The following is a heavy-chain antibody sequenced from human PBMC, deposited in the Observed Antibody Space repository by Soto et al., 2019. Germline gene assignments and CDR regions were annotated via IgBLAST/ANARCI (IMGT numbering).Heavy chain of an antibody. V-gene: IGHV4-34*01. J-gene: IGHJ6*02. CDR2: INHSGST. CDR1: GGSFSGYY. Sequence: QVQLQQWGAGLLKPSETLSLTCAVYGGSFSGYYWSWIRQPPGKGLEWIGEINHSGSTNYNPSLKSLVTISVDTSKNQFSLMLSTVTAAGAAVNYCARVRVQQLVCGYYYYGMDVWGQGTTVTVSS. CDR3: ARVRVQQLVCGYYYYGMDV. D-gene: IGHD6-13*01.